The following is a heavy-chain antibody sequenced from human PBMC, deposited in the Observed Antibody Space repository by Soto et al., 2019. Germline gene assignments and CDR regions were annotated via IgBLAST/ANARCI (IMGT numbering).Heavy chain of an antibody. CDR2: IYYSGST. V-gene: IGHV4-59*01. D-gene: IGHD6-13*01. CDR3: ARDRGSSWAYYYYMDV. CDR1: GGSISSYY. Sequence: SETLSLTCTVSGGSISSYYWSWIRQPPGKGLEWIGYIYYSGSTNYNPSLKSRVTISVDTSKNQFSLKLSSVTAADTAVYYCARDRGSSWAYYYYMDVWGKGTTVTVSS. J-gene: IGHJ6*03.